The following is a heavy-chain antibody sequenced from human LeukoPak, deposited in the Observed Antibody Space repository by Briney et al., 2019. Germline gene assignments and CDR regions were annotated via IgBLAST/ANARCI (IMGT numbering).Heavy chain of an antibody. CDR3: ARMLGREAYPLDH. J-gene: IGHJ4*02. CDR1: GVSISTSY. Sequence: SETLSLTCTISGVSISTSYWGWIRQPPGKGLECLGYIFYSGRTNYNPSLKSRVTISIDSSENQLSLKLTSVSAADTAVYYCARMLGREAYPLDHWGQGTLVTVSS. V-gene: IGHV4-59*12. CDR2: IFYSGRT. D-gene: IGHD3-16*01.